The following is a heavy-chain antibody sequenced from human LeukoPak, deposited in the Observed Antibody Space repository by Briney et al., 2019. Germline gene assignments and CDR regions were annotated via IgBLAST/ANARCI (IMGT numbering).Heavy chain of an antibody. CDR3: ARLDYYDSGAFDI. D-gene: IGHD3-22*01. J-gene: IGHJ3*02. CDR1: GGSISSSSYY. Sequence: SETLSLTCTVSGGSISSSSYYWGWIRQPPGMGLEWIGSIYYSGSTYYNPSLKSRVTISVDTSKNQSSLKLSSVTAADTAVYYCARLDYYDSGAFDIWGQGTMVTVSS. V-gene: IGHV4-39*01. CDR2: IYYSGST.